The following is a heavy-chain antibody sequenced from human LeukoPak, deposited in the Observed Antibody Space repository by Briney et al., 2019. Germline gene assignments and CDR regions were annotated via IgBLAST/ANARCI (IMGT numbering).Heavy chain of an antibody. Sequence: SGGSLRLSCAASGFTFSSYAMHWVRQAPGKGLEWAAVISYDGSNKYYADSVKGRFTISRDNSKNTLYLQMNSLRAEDTAVYYCARDPRRHRGAFDIWGQGTMVSVSS. J-gene: IGHJ3*02. CDR1: GFTFSSYA. CDR2: ISYDGSNK. CDR3: ARDPRRHRGAFDI. V-gene: IGHV3-30*04. D-gene: IGHD1-14*01.